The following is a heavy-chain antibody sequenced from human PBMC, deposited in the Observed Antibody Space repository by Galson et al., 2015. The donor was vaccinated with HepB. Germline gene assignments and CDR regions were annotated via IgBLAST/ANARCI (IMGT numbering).Heavy chain of an antibody. Sequence: ETLSLTCAVSGISISGSQYYWGWIRQSPKKGLEWIGSIYYGGRTYFSPSFQSRVAMSVDTSKNQLSLTLSSVTAADTAVYHCARPLVLNGRFTPGVGPFHIWGHGTLVTVSA. D-gene: IGHD2-8*01. CDR1: GISISGSQYY. CDR2: IYYGGRT. V-gene: IGHV4-39*01. CDR3: ARPLVLNGRFTPGVGPFHI. J-gene: IGHJ3*02.